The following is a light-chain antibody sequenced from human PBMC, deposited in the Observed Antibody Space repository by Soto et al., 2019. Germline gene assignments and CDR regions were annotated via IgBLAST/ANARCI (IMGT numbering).Light chain of an antibody. J-gene: IGKJ1*01. CDR2: GAS. CDR3: LQYDDWHRT. V-gene: IGKV3-15*01. Sequence: EIVMTQSPAILSVSPGDRATLSCRAGQSVSNNLAWYQQKPGQTPRLVIYGASNRATGVPARFSGSGSGTDFTLTISSLQSEDFVVYYCLQYDDWHRTFGQGTKVDIK. CDR1: QSVSNN.